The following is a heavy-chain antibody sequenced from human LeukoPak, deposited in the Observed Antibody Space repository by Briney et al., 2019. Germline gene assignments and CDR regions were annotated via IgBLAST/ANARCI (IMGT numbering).Heavy chain of an antibody. D-gene: IGHD6-13*01. V-gene: IGHV3-23*01. CDR1: GFTFSSYA. CDR2: ISGSGGST. Sequence: GGSLRLSCAASGFTFSSYAMSWVRQAPGKGLEWVSAISGSGGSTYYADSVKGRFTISRDNSKNTLYQQMNSLRAEDTAVYYCAKGLQYSSSWPFDYWGQGTLVTVSS. J-gene: IGHJ4*02. CDR3: AKGLQYSSSWPFDY.